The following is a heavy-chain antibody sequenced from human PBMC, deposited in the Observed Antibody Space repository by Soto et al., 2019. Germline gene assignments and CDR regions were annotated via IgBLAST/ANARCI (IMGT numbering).Heavy chain of an antibody. CDR2: ISYDGSNK. J-gene: IGHJ6*01. V-gene: IGHV3-30*18. Sequence: PGGSLRLSCAASGFTFSSYGMHWVRQAPGKGLEWVAVISYDGSNKYYADSVKGRFTTSRDNSKNTLCLQMNSLRAEDTAVYYCAKDWEEVLWFGEPRPYYYGMCVWGRGSRVTVSS. CDR1: GFTFSSYG. CDR3: AKDWEEVLWFGEPRPYYYGMCV. D-gene: IGHD3-10*01.